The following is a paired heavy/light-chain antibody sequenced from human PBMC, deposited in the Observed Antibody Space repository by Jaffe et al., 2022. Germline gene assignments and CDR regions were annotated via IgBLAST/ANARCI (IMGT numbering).Heavy chain of an antibody. V-gene: IGHV3-11*01. Sequence: QVQLVESGGGLVKPGGSLRLSCAASGFTFSDYYMSWIRQAPGKGLEWVSYISSSGSTIYYADSVKGRFTISRDNAKNSLYLQMNSLRAEDTAVYYCARGSSQYCSGGSCYSADYWGQGTLVTVSS. CDR3: ARGSSQYCSGGSCYSADY. CDR1: GFTFSDYY. J-gene: IGHJ4*02. CDR2: ISSSGSTI. D-gene: IGHD2-15*01.
Light chain of an antibody. CDR2: AAS. CDR3: QKYNSAPQT. V-gene: IGKV1-27*01. Sequence: DIQMTQSPSSLSASVGDRVTITCRASQGISNYLAWYQQKPGKVPKLLIYAASTLQSGVPSRFSGSGSGTDFTLTISSLQPEDVATYYCQKYNSAPQTFGPGTKVDIK. J-gene: IGKJ3*01. CDR1: QGISNY.